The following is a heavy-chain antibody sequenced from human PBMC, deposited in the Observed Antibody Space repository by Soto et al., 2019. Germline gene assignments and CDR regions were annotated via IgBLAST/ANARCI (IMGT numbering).Heavy chain of an antibody. CDR2: IIPMFGTA. J-gene: IGHJ6*02. CDR1: GGTFSSYA. CDR3: ARSTRGDYYYCMDV. V-gene: IGHV1-69*13. Sequence: EASVNVSCQASGGTFSSYAINWVRQAPRQPLEGMGGIIPMFGTANYAQKFQGRVTITADESTSTAYMELTSLTSEDTAVYCSARSTRGDYYYCMDVWGQGTTVTVSS.